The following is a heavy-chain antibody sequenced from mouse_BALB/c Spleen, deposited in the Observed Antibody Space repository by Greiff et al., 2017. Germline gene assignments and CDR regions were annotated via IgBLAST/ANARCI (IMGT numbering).Heavy chain of an antibody. Sequence: EVKLMESGGGLVQPGGSRKLSCAASGFTFSSFGMHWVRQAPEKGLEWVAYISSGSSTIYYADTVKGRFTISRDNPKNTLFLQMTSLRSEDTAMYYCARSRSSFAWFAYWGQGTLVTVSA. CDR3: ARSRSSFAWFAY. D-gene: IGHD1-1*01. J-gene: IGHJ3*01. CDR2: ISSGSSTI. V-gene: IGHV5-17*02. CDR1: GFTFSSFG.